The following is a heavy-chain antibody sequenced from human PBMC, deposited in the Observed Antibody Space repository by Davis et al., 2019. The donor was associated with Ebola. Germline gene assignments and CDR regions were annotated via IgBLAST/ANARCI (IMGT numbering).Heavy chain of an antibody. Sequence: ASVKVSCKASGYNFKTKYMNWVRQAPGHGLKWMGVIDPTDGSTTYAQKFQEGVIISRDMSTNTAYLELSSLRFEDTAVYYCASDPVAGRFGYWGQGTLVTVSS. D-gene: IGHD6-19*01. J-gene: IGHJ4*02. CDR1: GYNFKTKY. CDR2: IDPTDGST. CDR3: ASDPVAGRFGY. V-gene: IGHV1-46*02.